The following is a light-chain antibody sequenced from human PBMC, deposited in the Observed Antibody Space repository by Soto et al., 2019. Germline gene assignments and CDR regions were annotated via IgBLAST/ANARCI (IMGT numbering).Light chain of an antibody. CDR1: SSNIGAGYD. Sequence: QSVLTQPPSVSGAPGQRVTISCTGSSSNIGAGYDVHWYQQLPVTAPKLLIYGNSNRPSGVPDRFSGSKSGTSASLAITGLQAEDEADYYCQSYDSSLSGFDVVFGGGTKVTVL. J-gene: IGLJ2*01. CDR2: GNS. CDR3: QSYDSSLSGFDVV. V-gene: IGLV1-40*01.